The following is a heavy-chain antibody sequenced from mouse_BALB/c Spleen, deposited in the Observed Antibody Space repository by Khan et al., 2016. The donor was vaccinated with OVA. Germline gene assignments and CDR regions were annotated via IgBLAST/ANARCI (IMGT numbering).Heavy chain of an antibody. CDR2: INPSNGGS. Sequence: QVQLQQSGAELVKPGASVKLSCKASGYSFTSYYIHWVKQRPGQGLEWIGEINPSNGGSNVNEKFKSKATLTEDKSSSTAYMELSSLTSEDSAVDYCTRGGYGSPFAFWGQGTLVTVSA. CDR3: TRGGYGSPFAF. V-gene: IGHV1S81*02. CDR1: GYSFTSYY. J-gene: IGHJ3*01. D-gene: IGHD1-1*01.